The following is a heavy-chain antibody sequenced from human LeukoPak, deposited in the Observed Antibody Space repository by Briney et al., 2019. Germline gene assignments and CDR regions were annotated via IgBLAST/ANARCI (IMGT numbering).Heavy chain of an antibody. CDR1: GFTFSSYW. CDR2: IKQDGSEK. CDR3: ARGRLSSGYYWVSEVEAFDI. J-gene: IGHJ3*02. Sequence: GGSLRLSCAASGFTFSSYWMSWVRQAPGKGLEWVANIKQDGSEKYYVDSVKGRFTISRDNAKNSLYLQMNSLRAEDTAVYYCARGRLSSGYYWVSEVEAFDIWGQGTMVTVSS. D-gene: IGHD3-22*01. V-gene: IGHV3-7*01.